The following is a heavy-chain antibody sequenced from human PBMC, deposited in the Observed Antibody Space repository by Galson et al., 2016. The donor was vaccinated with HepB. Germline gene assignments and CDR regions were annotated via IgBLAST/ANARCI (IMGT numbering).Heavy chain of an antibody. V-gene: IGHV4-39*01. CDR2: IYYRGNT. D-gene: IGHD5-24*01. J-gene: IGHJ4*02. Sequence: SETLSLTCTVSGGSISSGSYFWGWVRQPPGKGLEWIGNIYYRGNTYYNPSLNSRVTISVDTSKNQFSLKLSSVTAADTAVYYCARPINMAFDYWGQGTLVTVSS. CDR3: ARPINMAFDY. CDR1: GGSISSGSYF.